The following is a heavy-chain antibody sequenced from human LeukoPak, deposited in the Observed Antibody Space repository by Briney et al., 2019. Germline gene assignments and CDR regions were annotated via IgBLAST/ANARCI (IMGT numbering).Heavy chain of an antibody. CDR3: ARSLTPADYYYYYMDV. J-gene: IGHJ6*03. CDR2: FDPEDGET. CDR1: GYTLTELS. V-gene: IGHV1-24*01. D-gene: IGHD4-23*01. Sequence: GASVKVSCKVSGYTLTELSMHWVRQAPGKGLEWMGGFDPEDGETIYAQKFQGRVTMTEDTSTDTAYMELSSLRSEDTAVYYCARSLTPADYYYYYMDVWGKGTTVTVSS.